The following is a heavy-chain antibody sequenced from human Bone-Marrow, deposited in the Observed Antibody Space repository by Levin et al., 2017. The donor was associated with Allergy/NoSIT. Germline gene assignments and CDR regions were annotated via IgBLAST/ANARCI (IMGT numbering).Heavy chain of an antibody. CDR2: INPSGGTT. D-gene: IGHD2-8*01. V-gene: IGHV1-46*01. CDR3: ARDNSANSNAWWFDP. CDR1: GYTFTSHW. J-gene: IGHJ5*02. Sequence: ASVKVSCKASGYTFTSHWMHWVRQAPGQGLEWMGLINPSGGTTLYAQKFQGRVTLTRDTSTTTDYMELRSLRSEDTAVYYCARDNSANSNAWWFDPWGQGTLVTVSS.